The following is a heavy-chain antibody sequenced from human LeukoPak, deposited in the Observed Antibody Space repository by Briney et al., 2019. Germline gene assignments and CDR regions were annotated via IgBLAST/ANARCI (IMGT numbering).Heavy chain of an antibody. J-gene: IGHJ4*02. V-gene: IGHV3-23*01. Sequence: GGSLRLSCAASGFTFSSYAMSWVRQAPREVLEWVSAISGSGGSTYYADSVKGRFTISRDNSKNTLYLQMNSLRAEDTAVYYCAKGPYYDFWSGSPDYWGQGTLVTVSS. CDR2: ISGSGGST. CDR1: GFTFSSYA. CDR3: AKGPYYDFWSGSPDY. D-gene: IGHD3-3*01.